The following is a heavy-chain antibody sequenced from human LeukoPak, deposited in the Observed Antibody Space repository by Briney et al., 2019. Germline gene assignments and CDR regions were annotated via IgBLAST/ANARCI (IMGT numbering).Heavy chain of an antibody. Sequence: GGSLRLSCAASGFTFRNAWMSWVRQAPGKGLEWVGRVKSKTPGGTTDYAAPVKGRFTISRDDSEDTLYLLMNSLITEDTAVYYCTTGPALYKTGFCDGVTCYPNWGQGTLVTASS. CDR1: GFTFRNAW. V-gene: IGHV3-15*01. D-gene: IGHD2-15*01. CDR3: TTGPALYKTGFCDGVTCYPN. CDR2: VKSKTPGGTT. J-gene: IGHJ4*02.